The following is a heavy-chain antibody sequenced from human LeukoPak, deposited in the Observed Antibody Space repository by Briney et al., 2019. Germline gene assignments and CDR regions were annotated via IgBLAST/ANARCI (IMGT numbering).Heavy chain of an antibody. D-gene: IGHD3-16*02. V-gene: IGHV4-39*01. Sequence: KASETLSLTCTVSGGSISSSSYYWGWIRQPPGKGLEWIGSIYYSGSTYYNPSLKSRVTISVDTSKNQFSLKLSSVAAADTAVYYCARVPYDYIWGSYRLGGEHYFDYWGQGTLVTVSS. J-gene: IGHJ4*02. CDR2: IYYSGST. CDR1: GGSISSSSYY. CDR3: ARVPYDYIWGSYRLGGEHYFDY.